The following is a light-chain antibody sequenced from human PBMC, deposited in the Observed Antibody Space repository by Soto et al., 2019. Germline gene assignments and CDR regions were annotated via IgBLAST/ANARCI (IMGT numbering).Light chain of an antibody. CDR1: QSVSTY. J-gene: IGKJ4*01. Sequence: EIVLTQSPATLSLSPGERATLSCRASQSVSTYLAWYQQKPGQAPRLLIHAASIRATGIPARFSGSGSGTDFTLTISRLEPEDFAVYYCQQYGSSPPLTFGGGTKVEIK. CDR3: QQYGSSPPLT. V-gene: IGKV3-20*01. CDR2: AAS.